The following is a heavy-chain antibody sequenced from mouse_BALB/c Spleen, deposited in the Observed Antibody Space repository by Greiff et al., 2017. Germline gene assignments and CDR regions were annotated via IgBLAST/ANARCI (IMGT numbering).Heavy chain of an antibody. CDR2: ISSGSSTI. V-gene: IGHV5-17*02. J-gene: IGHJ4*01. CDR3: ARDRDGAYAMDY. D-gene: IGHD2-14*01. CDR1: GFTFSSFG. Sequence: EVQRVESGGGLVQPGGSRKLSCAASGFTFSSFGMHWVRQAPEKGLEWVAYISSGSSTIYYADTVKGRFTISRDNPKNTLFLQMTSLRSEDTAMYYCARDRDGAYAMDYWGQGTSVTVSS.